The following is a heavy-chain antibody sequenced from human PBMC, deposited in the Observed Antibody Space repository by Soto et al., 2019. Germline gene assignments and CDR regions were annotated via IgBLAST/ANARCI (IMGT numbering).Heavy chain of an antibody. J-gene: IGHJ4*02. D-gene: IGHD2-2*01. Sequence: EAQLVESGGCLVKPGGSLRLSCAASGFTFSTYSMNWVRQAPGKGLEWVSSISSSGCSSSYADSVKGRFTISRDNAKNSLYLQMDSLRAEDTAVYYCARGRSINTNMDYWGQGTLVTVSS. CDR3: ARGRSINTNMDY. V-gene: IGHV3-21*01. CDR1: GFTFSTYS. CDR2: ISSSGCSS.